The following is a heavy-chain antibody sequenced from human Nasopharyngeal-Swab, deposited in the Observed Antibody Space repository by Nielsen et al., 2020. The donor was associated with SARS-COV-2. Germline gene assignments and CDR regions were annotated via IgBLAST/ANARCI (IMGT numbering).Heavy chain of an antibody. CDR3: ARESSWPKGGFDY. J-gene: IGHJ4*02. D-gene: IGHD2-15*01. CDR2: ISGSGGST. Sequence: WIRQPPGKGLEWVSAISGSGGSTYYADSVKGRFTISRDDSKSTLYLQMNSLRAEDTAVYYCARESSWPKGGFDYWGQGTLVTVSS. V-gene: IGHV3-23*01.